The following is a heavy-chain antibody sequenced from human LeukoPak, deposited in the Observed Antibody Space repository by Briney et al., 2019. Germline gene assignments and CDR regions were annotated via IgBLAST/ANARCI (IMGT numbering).Heavy chain of an antibody. D-gene: IGHD3-10*01. CDR3: AATSIRMVQRIIYYGKDV. V-gene: IGHV1-58*01. Sequence: SVKVSCKTSGFTNSNSSVQWVRQARGQRPEWIGWIVVGTGKTNYAQRLQERVTISRDMSTGTVDMELSSLRSEDTAVYYCAATSIRMVQRIIYYGKDVWGQGTTVTVSS. CDR2: IVVGTGKT. CDR1: GFTNSNSS. J-gene: IGHJ6*02.